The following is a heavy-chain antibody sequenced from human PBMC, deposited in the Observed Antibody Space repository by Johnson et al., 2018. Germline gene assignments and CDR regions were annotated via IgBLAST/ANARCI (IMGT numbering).Heavy chain of an antibody. CDR1: RFTFDDYA. J-gene: IGHJ6*02. V-gene: IGHV3-23*04. Sequence: VQLVQSGGGLVQPGRSLRLSCAASRFTFDDYAMHWVRQAPGKGLEWVSAVSGSGGSTNYADSVKGRFTISRDNSKNTLYLQMNSLRAEDTAVYYCARGVRDRDHRMDVWDQGTAVTVS. CDR2: VSGSGGST. CDR3: ARGVRDRDHRMDV. D-gene: IGHD1-14*01.